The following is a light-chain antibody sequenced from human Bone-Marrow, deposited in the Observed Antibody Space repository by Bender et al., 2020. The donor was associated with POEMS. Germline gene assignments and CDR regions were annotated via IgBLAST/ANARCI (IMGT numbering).Light chain of an antibody. CDR2: QNY. CDR3: QAWDSTIVR. CDR1: ALGDQY. V-gene: IGLV3-1*01. J-gene: IGLJ2*01. Sequence: SFDLTQPPSMSVAPGQTATITCSGDALGDQYAFWYQQKPGQSPLLVIYQNYKRPSGIPERFSGSNSGNTATLTIAGTQPMDEAAYYCQAWDSTIVRFGGGTKLIVL.